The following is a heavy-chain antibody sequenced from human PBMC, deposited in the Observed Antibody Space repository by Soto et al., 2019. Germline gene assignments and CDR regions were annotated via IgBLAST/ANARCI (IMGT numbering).Heavy chain of an antibody. V-gene: IGHV3-48*03. CDR1: GFTFSSYE. CDR3: VRDGNTGWHFDS. CDR2: ISSSGSTI. D-gene: IGHD6-19*01. Sequence: GGSLRLSCAASGFTFSSYEMNLVRQAPGKGLEWVSYISSSGSTIYYADSVKGRFTISRDNARNSVYLQMNSLRAEDTAVYYCVRDGNTGWHFDSWGQGALVTVSS. J-gene: IGHJ4*02.